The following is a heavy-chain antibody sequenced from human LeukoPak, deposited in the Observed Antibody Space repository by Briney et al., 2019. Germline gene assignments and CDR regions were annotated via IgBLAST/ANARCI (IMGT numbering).Heavy chain of an antibody. D-gene: IGHD6-13*01. CDR3: ARGGKYSSGWYINYFDY. Sequence: GGSLRLSCTASGFTFGDYAMSWFRQAPGKGLEWVSYISSSGSTIYYADSVKGRFTISRDNAKNSLYLQMNSLRAEDTAVYYCARGGKYSSGWYINYFDYWGQGTLVTVSS. J-gene: IGHJ4*02. V-gene: IGHV3-11*04. CDR2: ISSSGSTI. CDR1: GFTFGDYA.